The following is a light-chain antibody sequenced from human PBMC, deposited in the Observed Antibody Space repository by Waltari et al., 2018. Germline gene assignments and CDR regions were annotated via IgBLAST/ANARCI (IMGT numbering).Light chain of an antibody. Sequence: DIQMTQSPSTLSASVGDRVTITCRASQSISSWLAWYQQKRGKAPKLLIYKASRFERGVPSRFSGSGSGTEFTLTISSLQPDDFATYYCQQYGSSPGTFGQGTKLEIK. CDR2: KAS. J-gene: IGKJ2*01. CDR3: QQYGSSPGT. CDR1: QSISSW. V-gene: IGKV1-5*03.